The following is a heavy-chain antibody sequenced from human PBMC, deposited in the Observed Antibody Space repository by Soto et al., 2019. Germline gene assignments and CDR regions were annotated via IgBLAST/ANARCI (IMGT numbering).Heavy chain of an antibody. D-gene: IGHD2-21*02. CDR2: INHSGST. CDR3: ARGYGGNSVY. V-gene: IGHV4-34*01. Sequence: SETLSLSCAVYGGSFSGYYWSWIRQPPGKGLEWIGEINHSGSTNYNPSLKSRVTISVDTSKNQFSLKLSSVTAADTAVYYCARGYGGNSVYWGQGTLVTVSS. CDR1: GGSFSGYY. J-gene: IGHJ4*02.